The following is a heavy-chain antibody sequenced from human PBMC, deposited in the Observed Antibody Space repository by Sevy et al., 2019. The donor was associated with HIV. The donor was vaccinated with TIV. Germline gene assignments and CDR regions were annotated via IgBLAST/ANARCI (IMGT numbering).Heavy chain of an antibody. J-gene: IGHJ4*02. D-gene: IGHD2-21*02. CDR2: VIASVNMA. CDR3: ATAMPCGGDCYYFDS. Sequence: ASVKVSCKASGGTFSTYIINWVRLAPGQGLEWMGGVIASVNMANSAQKFQGRVTITADGSTSTAYMELSSLTSEDTAIYYCATAMPCGGDCYYFDSWGQGTRVTVSS. CDR1: GGTFSTYI. V-gene: IGHV1-69*10.